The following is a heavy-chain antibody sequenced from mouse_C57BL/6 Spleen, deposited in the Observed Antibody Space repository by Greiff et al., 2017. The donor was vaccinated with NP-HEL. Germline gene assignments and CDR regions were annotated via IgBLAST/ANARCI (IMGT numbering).Heavy chain of an antibody. D-gene: IGHD1-1*01. V-gene: IGHV1-82*01. J-gene: IGHJ4*01. CDR3: ARLTTVVATDYYYAMDY. Sequence: VQLQQSGPELVKPGASVKISCKASGYAFSSSWMNWVKQRPGQGLEWIGRIYPGDGDTNYNGQFKSKATLPADKSSSTAYMQLSSLTSEDSAVYFCARLTTVVATDYYYAMDYWGQGTSVTVSS. CDR1: GYAFSSSW. CDR2: IYPGDGDT.